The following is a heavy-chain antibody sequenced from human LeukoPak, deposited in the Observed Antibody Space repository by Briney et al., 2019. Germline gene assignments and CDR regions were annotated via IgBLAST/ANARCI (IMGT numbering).Heavy chain of an antibody. Sequence: GESLKISCKGSGYSFATYWIGWVRQMPGKGLEWMGIIYPGDSDTTYSPSFQGQVTISADKSISTGDQQWSRLKGSDTAMYFCARHLTISCMDVWGQGTTVTVSS. CDR1: GYSFATYW. D-gene: IGHD3-3*01. V-gene: IGHV5-51*01. J-gene: IGHJ6*02. CDR3: ARHLTISCMDV. CDR2: IYPGDSDT.